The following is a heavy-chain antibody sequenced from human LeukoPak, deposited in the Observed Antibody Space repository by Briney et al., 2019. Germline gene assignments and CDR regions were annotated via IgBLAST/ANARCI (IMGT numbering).Heavy chain of an antibody. CDR3: ARDFEIFAVVPWFDP. CDR2: IYTNEST. V-gene: IGHV4-61*02. Sequence: PSETLSLTCTVSGVSISSGSYYWSWIRQPAGKGLEWIGRIYTNESTNYNPSLKSRVTISVDTSKNQFSLKLSSVTAADTAVYHCARDFEIFAVVPWFDPWGQGTLVTVSS. CDR1: GVSISSGSYY. D-gene: IGHD3-3*01. J-gene: IGHJ5*02.